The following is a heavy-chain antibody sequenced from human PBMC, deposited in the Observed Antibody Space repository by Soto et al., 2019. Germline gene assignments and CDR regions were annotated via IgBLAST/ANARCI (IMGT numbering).Heavy chain of an antibody. V-gene: IGHV3-21*06. CDR1: GFTFTRYS. J-gene: IGHJ4*02. CDR2: ISSTTNYI. Sequence: PGGSLRLSCAASGFTFTRYSMNWVRQAPGKGLEWVSSISSTTNYIYYGDSMKGRFTISRDNAKNSLYLEMNSLRAEDTAVYYCARESEDLTSNFDYWGQGILVTVSS. CDR3: ARESEDLTSNFDY.